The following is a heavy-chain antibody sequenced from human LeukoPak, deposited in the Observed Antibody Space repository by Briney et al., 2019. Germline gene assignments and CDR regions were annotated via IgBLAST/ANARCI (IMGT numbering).Heavy chain of an antibody. J-gene: IGHJ4*02. CDR1: GFTFSSYT. D-gene: IGHD7-27*01. CDR2: ITTSDGNT. CDR3: AKDGGLWVSAHWGDS. V-gene: IGHV3-23*01. Sequence: GGSLRLSGAASGFTFSSYTMSWVRQAPGKGLEWASTITTSDGNTYYADSVKGRFTVSRDNSKNTLFLQMNSLRAEDTAVYYCAKDGGLWVSAHWGDSWGRGTLVTVSS.